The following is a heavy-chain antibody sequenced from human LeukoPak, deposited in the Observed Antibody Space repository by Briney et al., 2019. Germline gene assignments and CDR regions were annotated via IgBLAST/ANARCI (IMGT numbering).Heavy chain of an antibody. J-gene: IGHJ4*02. CDR2: IHTGGST. Sequence: GGSLRLSCAASVFTVSSNYMSWVRQAPGKGLEWVSVIHTGGSTYYADSVKGRFTISRDTSNNTLYLQMNSLRAEDTAVYYCALSGYYSVNWGQGTLVTVSS. CDR3: ALSGYYSVN. D-gene: IGHD3-3*01. CDR1: VFTVSSNY. V-gene: IGHV3-53*01.